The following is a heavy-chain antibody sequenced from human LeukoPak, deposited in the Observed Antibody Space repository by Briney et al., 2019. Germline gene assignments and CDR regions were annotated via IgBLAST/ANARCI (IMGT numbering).Heavy chain of an antibody. D-gene: IGHD5-18*01. Sequence: GGSLRLSCAASGFTFSSYWMSWVRQAPGKGLEWVSVIYDGGSTDYADSVKGRFTISRDNSKNMLYLQMNSLRAEDTAVYYCARGYSYGYIRYWGQGTLVTVSS. CDR2: IYDGGST. J-gene: IGHJ4*02. CDR3: ARGYSYGYIRY. CDR1: GFTFSSYW. V-gene: IGHV3-66*01.